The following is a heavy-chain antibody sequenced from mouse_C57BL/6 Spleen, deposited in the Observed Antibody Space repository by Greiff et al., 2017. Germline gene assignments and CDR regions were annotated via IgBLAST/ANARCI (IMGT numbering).Heavy chain of an antibody. CDR2: IRSKSNNYAT. V-gene: IGHV10-1*01. CDR3: VRQDYGSTYFDY. D-gene: IGHD1-1*01. Sequence: EVKLMESGGGLVQPKGSLKLSCAASGFSFNTYAMNWVRQAPGKGLEWVARIRSKSNNYATYYADSVKDRFTISRDDSESMLYLQMNNLKTEDTAMYYCVRQDYGSTYFDYWGQGTTLTVSS. J-gene: IGHJ2*01. CDR1: GFSFNTYA.